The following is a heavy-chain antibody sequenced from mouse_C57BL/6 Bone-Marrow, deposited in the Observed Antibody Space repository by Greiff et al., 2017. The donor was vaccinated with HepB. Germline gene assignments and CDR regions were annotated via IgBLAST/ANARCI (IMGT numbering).Heavy chain of an antibody. CDR3: AVYGNYDY. J-gene: IGHJ2*01. V-gene: IGHV1-82*01. Sequence: VQRVESGPELVKPGASVKISCKASGYAFSSSWMNWVKQRPGNGLEWIGRIYPGDGDTNYNGKFKGKATLTADKSSSTAYMQLSSLTSEDSAVYFCAVYGNYDYWGQGTTLTVSS. CDR2: IYPGDGDT. CDR1: GYAFSSSW. D-gene: IGHD2-1*01.